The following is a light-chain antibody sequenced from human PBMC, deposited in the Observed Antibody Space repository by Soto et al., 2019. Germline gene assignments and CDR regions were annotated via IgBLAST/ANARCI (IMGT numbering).Light chain of an antibody. CDR3: SSYPSSSTPYV. J-gene: IGLJ1*01. CDR1: SSDVGGYNY. V-gene: IGLV2-14*01. Sequence: QSALTQPASVSGSPGQSITISCTGTSSDVGGYNYVSWYQQHPGKAPKLMIYEVSNRPSGVSNRFSGSKYGNTASLTISGLQAEDEADYYCSSYPSSSTPYVFGTGTKLTVL. CDR2: EVS.